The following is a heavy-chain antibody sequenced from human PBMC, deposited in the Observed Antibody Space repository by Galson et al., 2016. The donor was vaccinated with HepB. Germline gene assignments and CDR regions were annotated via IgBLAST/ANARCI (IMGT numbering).Heavy chain of an antibody. J-gene: IGHJ4*02. Sequence: SVKVSCKAFGGSFSRNTISWVRQAPGHGLEWMGRISFMSNRANYAQRFQGRATITADQYTDTAYMELSSLRSEDTAVYYCARDRGPTYSYGYSFHYWGPGALVTVSS. V-gene: IGHV1-69*08. CDR2: ISFMSNRA. CDR3: ARDRGPTYSYGYSFHY. D-gene: IGHD3-16*02. CDR1: GGSFSRNT.